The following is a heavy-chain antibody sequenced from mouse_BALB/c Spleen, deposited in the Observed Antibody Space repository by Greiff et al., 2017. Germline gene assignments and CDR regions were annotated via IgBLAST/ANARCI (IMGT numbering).Heavy chain of an antibody. CDR2: IDPENGNT. CDR1: GFNIKDYY. V-gene: IGHV14-1*02. CDR3: ARACYKYDEKAWFAY. J-gene: IGHJ3*01. D-gene: IGHD2-14*01. Sequence: EVKLVESGAELVRPGALVKLSCKASGFNIKDYYMHWVKQRPEQGLEWIGWIDPENGNTIYDPKFQGKASITADTSSNTAYLQLSSLTSEDTAVYYCARACYKYDEKAWFAYWGQGTVVTVSA.